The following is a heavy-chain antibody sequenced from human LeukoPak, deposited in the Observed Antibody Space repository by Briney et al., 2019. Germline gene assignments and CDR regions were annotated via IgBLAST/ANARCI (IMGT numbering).Heavy chain of an antibody. CDR2: IRYDGSNK. CDR3: AKDRWTTVTTPSYFDF. V-gene: IGHV3-30*02. CDR1: GFTFSSYG. D-gene: IGHD4-17*01. Sequence: GGSLRLSCAASGFTFSSYGMHWVRQAPGKGLEWVAFIRYDGSNKYYADSVKGRFTISRDNSKNTLYLQMNTLRPEDTAVYYCAKDRWTTVTTPSYFDFWGQGTLVTVPS. J-gene: IGHJ4*02.